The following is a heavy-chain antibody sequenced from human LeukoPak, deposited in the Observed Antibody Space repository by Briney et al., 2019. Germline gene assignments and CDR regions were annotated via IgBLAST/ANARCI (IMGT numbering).Heavy chain of an antibody. CDR2: ISPDGSQS. CDR1: GLTFSSDW. J-gene: IGHJ4*02. Sequence: PGGSLRLSCTASGLTFSSDWRSWVRQAPGKGLEWVAHISPDGSQSWYVDSVKGRFTIFGANVKKLLSQQMSGLSVENTAVYYWLIWGASVNYWAKGMLVTVSS. D-gene: IGHD3-16*01. CDR3: LIWGASVNY. V-gene: IGHV3-7*01.